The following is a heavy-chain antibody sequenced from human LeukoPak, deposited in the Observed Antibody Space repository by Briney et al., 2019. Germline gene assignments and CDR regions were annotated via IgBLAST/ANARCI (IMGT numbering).Heavy chain of an antibody. CDR2: ISAYNGNT. J-gene: IGHJ6*02. Sequence: ASVKVSCKASGYTFTGYGISWVRQAPGQGLEWMGWISAYNGNTNYAQKLQGRVTMTTDTSTSTAYMELRSLRSDDTAVYYCARDGSRIVVVPAAEYYYYYYGMDVWGRGTTVTVSS. CDR3: ARDGSRIVVVPAAEYYYYYYGMDV. D-gene: IGHD2-2*01. V-gene: IGHV1-18*01. CDR1: GYTFTGYG.